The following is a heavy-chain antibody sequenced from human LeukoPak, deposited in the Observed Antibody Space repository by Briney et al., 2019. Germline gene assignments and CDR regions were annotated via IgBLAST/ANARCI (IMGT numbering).Heavy chain of an antibody. CDR2: IYHSGST. CDR3: ASAAQPYYFDY. CDR1: GGSISSGGYS. J-gene: IGHJ4*02. Sequence: PSETLSLTCAVSGGSISSGGYSWSWIRQPPGKGLEWIGYIYHSGSTYYNPSLKSRVAISVDRSKDQFSLKLSSVTAAATAVYYCASAAQPYYFDYWGQGTLVTVSS. V-gene: IGHV4-30-2*01. D-gene: IGHD2-2*01.